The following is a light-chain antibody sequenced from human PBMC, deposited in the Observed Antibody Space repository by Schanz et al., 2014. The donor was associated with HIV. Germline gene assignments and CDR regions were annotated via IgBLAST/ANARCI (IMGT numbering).Light chain of an antibody. CDR2: GAS. V-gene: IGKV3-15*01. CDR3: QQYGSS. J-gene: IGKJ3*01. Sequence: EIVMTQSPGTLSVSPGERATLSCRASQSVTSNLAWYQQKPGQAPRLLIYGASTRATGIPARFSGSGSGTEFTLTISSLQSEDFAVYYCQQYGSSFGPGTKVEIK. CDR1: QSVTSN.